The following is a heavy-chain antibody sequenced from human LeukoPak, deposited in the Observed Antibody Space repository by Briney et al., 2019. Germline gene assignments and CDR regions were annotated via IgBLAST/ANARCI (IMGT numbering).Heavy chain of an antibody. J-gene: IGHJ6*03. V-gene: IGHV1-69*05. CDR2: IIPIFGTA. Sequence: SVKVSCKASGGTFSSYAISWVRQAPGQGLEWMGGIIPIFGTANYAQKFQGRVTITTDESTSTAYMELSSLRSEDTAVYYCATTTYYYDSSGYYPPYYYYYMDFWGKGTTVTVSS. CDR3: ATTTYYYDSSGYYPPYYYYYMDF. D-gene: IGHD3-22*01. CDR1: GGTFSSYA.